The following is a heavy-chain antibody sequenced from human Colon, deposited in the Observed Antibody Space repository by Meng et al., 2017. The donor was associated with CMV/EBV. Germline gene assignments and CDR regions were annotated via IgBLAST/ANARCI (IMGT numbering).Heavy chain of an antibody. V-gene: IGHV3-74*01. CDR1: GFTIRSYW. D-gene: IGHD2-21*01. J-gene: IGHJ5*02. CDR2: IKYDWGVT. Sequence: AHGFTIRSYWMHWVRQAPGEGLVWVSRIKYDWGVTGYADSVKGRFTISRDNARNTLYLQMNSLRVEDTAVYYCVRELLNCAGDCLHLWGQGTLVTVSS. CDR3: VRELLNCAGDCLHL.